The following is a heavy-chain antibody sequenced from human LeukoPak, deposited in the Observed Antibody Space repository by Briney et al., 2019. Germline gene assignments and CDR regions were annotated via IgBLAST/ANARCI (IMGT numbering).Heavy chain of an antibody. D-gene: IGHD6-13*01. CDR1: GGSISSGSYF. J-gene: IGHJ4*02. Sequence: SQTLSLTCTVSGGSISSGSYFWTWIRQPAGKRLEWIGRINTSGSTNYNPSLKSRVTISVDTSKNQFSLKLSSVAAADTAVFFCAREGYTSSWYSGYYYFDYWGQGTLVTVSS. V-gene: IGHV4-61*02. CDR2: INTSGST. CDR3: AREGYTSSWYSGYYYFDY.